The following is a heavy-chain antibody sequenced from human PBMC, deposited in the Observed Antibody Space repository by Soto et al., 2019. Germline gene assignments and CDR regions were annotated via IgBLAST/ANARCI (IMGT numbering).Heavy chain of an antibody. V-gene: IGHV4-39*01. CDR1: GGSISSSSYY. J-gene: IGHJ3*02. CDR3: ARPDDYGAAFDI. D-gene: IGHD4-17*01. Sequence: SXTLSLTCTVSGGSISSSSYYCGWIRQPPGKGLEWIGSIYYSGSTYYNPSLKSRVTISVDTSKNQFSLKLSSVTAADTAVYYCARPDDYGAAFDIWGQGTMVTVSS. CDR2: IYYSGST.